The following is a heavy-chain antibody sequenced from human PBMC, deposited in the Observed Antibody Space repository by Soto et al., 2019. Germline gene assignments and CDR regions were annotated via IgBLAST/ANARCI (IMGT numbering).Heavy chain of an antibody. V-gene: IGHV3-30*03. J-gene: IGHJ4*02. CDR1: GFTFSSYG. Sequence: QVQLVESGGGVVQPGRSLRLSCAASGFTFSSYGMHWVRQAPGKGLEWVAVISYDGSNKYYADSVKGRFTISRDNSKKTPDLQMNSLRAEDTAVYYCAIAVGGGGDYWGQGTLVTVSS. CDR3: AIAVGGGGDY. CDR2: ISYDGSNK. D-gene: IGHD6-19*01.